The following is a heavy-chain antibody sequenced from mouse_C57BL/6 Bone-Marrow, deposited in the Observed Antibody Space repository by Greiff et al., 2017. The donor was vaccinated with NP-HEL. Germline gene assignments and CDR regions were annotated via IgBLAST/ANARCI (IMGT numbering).Heavy chain of an antibody. V-gene: IGHV1-76*01. CDR1: GYTFTDYY. Sequence: QVQLQQPGAELVKPGASVKLSCKASGYTFTDYYINWVKQRPGQGLEWIARIYPGSGNTYYNEKFKGKATLTAEKSSSTAYMQLSSLTSEDSAVYFCARIYYGNYWYFDVWGTGTTVTVSS. D-gene: IGHD2-1*01. CDR3: ARIYYGNYWYFDV. J-gene: IGHJ1*03. CDR2: IYPGSGNT.